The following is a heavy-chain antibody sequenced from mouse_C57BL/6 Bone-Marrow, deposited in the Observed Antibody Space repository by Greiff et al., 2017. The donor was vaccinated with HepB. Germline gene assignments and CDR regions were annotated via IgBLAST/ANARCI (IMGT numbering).Heavy chain of an antibody. CDR1: GFNIKDYY. V-gene: IGHV14-2*01. CDR3: ARSPITTVVATHYFDY. J-gene: IGHJ2*01. CDR2: IDPEDGET. Sequence: EVQLQHSGAELVKPGASVKLSCTASGFNIKDYYMHWVKQRTEQGLEWIGRIDPEDGETKYAPKFQGKATITADTSSNTAYLQLSSLTSEDTAVYYCARSPITTVVATHYFDYWGQGTTLTVSS. D-gene: IGHD1-1*01.